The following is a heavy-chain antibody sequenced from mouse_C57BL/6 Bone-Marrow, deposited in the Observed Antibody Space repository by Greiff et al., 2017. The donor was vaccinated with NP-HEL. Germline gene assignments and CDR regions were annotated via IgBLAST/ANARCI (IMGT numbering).Heavy chain of an antibody. CDR3: ARGVATDYAMDY. CDR2: IYPSDSET. J-gene: IGHJ4*01. V-gene: IGHV1-61*01. D-gene: IGHD1-1*01. CDR1: GYTFTSYW. Sequence: QVQLKQPGAELVRPGSSVKLSCKASGYTFTSYWMDWVKQRPGQGLEWIGNIYPSDSETHYNQKFKDKATLTVDKSSSTAYMQLSSLTSEDSAVYYCARGVATDYAMDYWGQGTSVTVSS.